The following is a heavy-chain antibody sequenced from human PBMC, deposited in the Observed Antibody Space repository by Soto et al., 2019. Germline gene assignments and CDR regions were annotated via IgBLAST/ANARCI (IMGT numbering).Heavy chain of an antibody. CDR2: INHSGST. Sequence: PSETLSLTCAVYGGSFSGYYWSWIRQPPGKGLEWIGEINHSGSTNYNPSLKSRVTISVDTSKNQFSLKLSSVTAADTAVYYCARPRYCSGGSCYFRGENWFDPWGQGTQVTAPQ. CDR1: GGSFSGYY. D-gene: IGHD2-15*01. CDR3: ARPRYCSGGSCYFRGENWFDP. V-gene: IGHV4-34*01. J-gene: IGHJ5*02.